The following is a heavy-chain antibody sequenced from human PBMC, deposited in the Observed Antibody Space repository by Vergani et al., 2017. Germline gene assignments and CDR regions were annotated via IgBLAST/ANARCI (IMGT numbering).Heavy chain of an antibody. CDR1: GGSISSGDYY. D-gene: IGHD1-1*01. CDR3: ARVEMSXVRRRNAGSRLLAYGMDV. J-gene: IGHJ6*02. CDR2: IYYSGST. Sequence: QVQLRESGPGLVKPSQTLSLTCTVSGGSISSGDYYWSWIRQPPGKGLEWIGYIYYSGSTYYNPSLKSRVTIPVDTSKNRLALKLSSVTATDTAVYYCARVEMSXVRRRNAGSRLLAYGMDVWGQGTMVTVSS. V-gene: IGHV4-30-4*01.